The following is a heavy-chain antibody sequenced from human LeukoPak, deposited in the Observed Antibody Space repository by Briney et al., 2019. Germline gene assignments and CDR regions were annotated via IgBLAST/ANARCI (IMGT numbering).Heavy chain of an antibody. J-gene: IGHJ6*03. CDR3: ASILRYSGHYYYMDV. CDR1: GGSFSGYY. D-gene: IGHD1-1*01. V-gene: IGHV4-34*01. Sequence: PSETLSLTCAVYGGSFSGYYWCWIRQPPGKGLEWIGEINHSGSTNYNPSLKSRVTISVDTSKNQFSLKLSSVTAADTAVYYCASILRYSGHYYYMDVWGKGTTVTVSS. CDR2: INHSGST.